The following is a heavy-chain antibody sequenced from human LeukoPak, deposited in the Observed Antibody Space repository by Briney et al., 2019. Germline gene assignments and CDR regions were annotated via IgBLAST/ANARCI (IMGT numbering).Heavy chain of an antibody. CDR3: AGGRDGYNSVYGFDY. V-gene: IGHV1-69*13. CDR2: IIPILGTA. J-gene: IGHJ4*02. Sequence: ASVKVSCKASGGTFSSYAISWVRQAPGQGLEWMGGIIPILGTANYAQKFQGRVTITADESTSTAYMELSSLRSEDTAVYYCAGGRDGYNSVYGFDYWGQGTLVTVSS. D-gene: IGHD5-24*01. CDR1: GGTFSSYA.